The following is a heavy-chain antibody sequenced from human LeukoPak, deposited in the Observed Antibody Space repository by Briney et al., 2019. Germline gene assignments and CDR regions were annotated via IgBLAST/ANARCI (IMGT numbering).Heavy chain of an antibody. V-gene: IGHV1-69*01. CDR1: GGTFSSYA. Sequence: SVKVSCKASGGTFSSYAINRVRQAPGQGLEWVGGIIPIFGTPTYAQKFQGRVTITADESTSTAYMELSSLRSEDTAVYYCARGDLDGASSWYGSFWGQGTLVAVSS. CDR3: ARGDLDGASSWYGSF. D-gene: IGHD6-13*01. J-gene: IGHJ4*02. CDR2: IIPIFGTP.